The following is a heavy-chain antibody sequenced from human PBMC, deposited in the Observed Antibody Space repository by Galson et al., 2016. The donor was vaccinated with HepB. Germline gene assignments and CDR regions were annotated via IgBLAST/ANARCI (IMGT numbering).Heavy chain of an antibody. Sequence: SLRLSCAASGFTFGSYAMAWVRQAPGKGLEWVSGISGSGGITSYADSVKRRFTISRDNSKNTLYLQMKSLRAEDTAVYYCAKDVGGYSSGCLMRGQGTLVTVSS. CDR2: ISGSGGIT. CDR1: GFTFGSYA. J-gene: IGHJ4*02. V-gene: IGHV3-23*01. CDR3: AKDVGGYSSGCLM. D-gene: IGHD6-19*01.